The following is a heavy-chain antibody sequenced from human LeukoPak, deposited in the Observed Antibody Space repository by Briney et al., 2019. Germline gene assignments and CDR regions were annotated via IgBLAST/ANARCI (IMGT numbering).Heavy chain of an antibody. J-gene: IGHJ2*01. V-gene: IGHV3-74*01. Sequence: GGSLRLSCAASGFTFSSYWMHWVRQAPGKGLVWASLISGDGSSTTYADSVKGRFTISRDNAKNTLFLQMNSLRAEDTAVYYCARRRLPAADPWYFDLWGRGTLVTVSS. CDR2: ISGDGSST. CDR3: ARRRLPAADPWYFDL. D-gene: IGHD6-13*01. CDR1: GFTFSSYW.